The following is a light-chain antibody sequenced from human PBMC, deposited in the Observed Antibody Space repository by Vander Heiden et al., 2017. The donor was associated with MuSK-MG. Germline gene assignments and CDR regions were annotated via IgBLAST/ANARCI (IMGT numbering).Light chain of an antibody. Sequence: AIQMTQSPSSLSASVGDRVTITCRASQGIRNDLGWYQQKPGKAPKLLIYAASTLQSGVPARFSGSGSGTDFTLTISSLQPEDFATYFCPQDYNYPYTFGQGTKLEIK. CDR2: AAS. V-gene: IGKV1-6*01. J-gene: IGKJ2*01. CDR3: PQDYNYPYT. CDR1: QGIRND.